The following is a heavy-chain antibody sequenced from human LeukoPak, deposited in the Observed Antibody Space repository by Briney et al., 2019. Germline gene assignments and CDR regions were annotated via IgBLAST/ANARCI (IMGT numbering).Heavy chain of an antibody. CDR2: ISYDGSDK. V-gene: IGHV3-30*18. Sequence: GGSLRLSCAASGFTFSSYGMHWVRQAAGKGLEWVAVISYDGSDKYYADSLEGRFTISRDNSKNTLYLQMNSLRAEDTAVYYCAKDHQGFNYYGSGSYSPCNFDYWGQGTLVTVSS. CDR3: AKDHQGFNYYGSGSYSPCNFDY. J-gene: IGHJ4*02. CDR1: GFTFSSYG. D-gene: IGHD3-10*01.